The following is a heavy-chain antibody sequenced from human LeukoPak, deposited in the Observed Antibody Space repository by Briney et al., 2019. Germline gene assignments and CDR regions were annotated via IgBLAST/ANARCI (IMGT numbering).Heavy chain of an antibody. D-gene: IGHD5-18*01. Sequence: GGSLRLSCAASGFTFSSYSMIWVRQAPGKGLEWVSYISGGSKTIYYADSVKGRFTISRDNGKSSLYLQMSSLRVEDTAVYYCARAPSGNKYGSDYWGQGTLVTVSS. J-gene: IGHJ4*02. CDR2: ISGGSKTI. V-gene: IGHV3-48*01. CDR3: ARAPSGNKYGSDY. CDR1: GFTFSSYS.